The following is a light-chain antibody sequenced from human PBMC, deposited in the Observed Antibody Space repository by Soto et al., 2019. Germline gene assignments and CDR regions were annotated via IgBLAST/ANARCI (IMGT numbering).Light chain of an antibody. CDR2: GAS. J-gene: IGKJ5*01. V-gene: IGKV3D-20*02. Sequence: EIVLTQSPGTLSLSPGDRATLSCRASQTIRNNYLAWYQQKPGQAPRLLIYGASSRAAGSPDRFSGSGSGTDFTLTISRLEPEDFAVYFCHQRYNWPRVTFGQGTRLEIK. CDR1: QTIRNNY. CDR3: HQRYNWPRVT.